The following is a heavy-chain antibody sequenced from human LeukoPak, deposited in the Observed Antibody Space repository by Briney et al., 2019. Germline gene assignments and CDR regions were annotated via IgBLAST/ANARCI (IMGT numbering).Heavy chain of an antibody. CDR2: IRSSSSTR. CDR1: GLTFSSHS. V-gene: IGHV3-48*01. D-gene: IGHD3-22*01. J-gene: IGHJ4*02. CDR3: AKDKYYYDSSDYFDY. Sequence: GGSLRLSCAASGLTFSSHSMNWVRQAPGKGLEWISHIRSSSSTRTTYYADSVKGRFTISRDDATNSLYLQMNSLRAEDTAVYYCAKDKYYYDSSDYFDYWGQGTLVTVSS.